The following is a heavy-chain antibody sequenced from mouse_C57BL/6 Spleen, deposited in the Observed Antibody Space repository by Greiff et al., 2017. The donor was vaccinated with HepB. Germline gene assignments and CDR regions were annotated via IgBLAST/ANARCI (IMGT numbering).Heavy chain of an antibody. CDR2: INPNNGGT. D-gene: IGHD1-1*01. CDR3: ARGDGSRWWYVDV. CDR1: GYTFTDYY. Sequence: VQLQQSGPELVKPGASVKISCKASGYTFTDYYMNWVKQSHGKSLEWIGDINPNNGGTSYNQKFKGKATLTVDKSSSTAYMELRSLTSEDSAVYYCARGDGSRWWYVDVWGTGTTVTVS. J-gene: IGHJ1*03. V-gene: IGHV1-26*01.